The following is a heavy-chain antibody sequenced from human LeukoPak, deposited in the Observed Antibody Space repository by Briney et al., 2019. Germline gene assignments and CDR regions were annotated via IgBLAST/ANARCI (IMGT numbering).Heavy chain of an antibody. J-gene: IGHJ4*02. CDR1: GFSVKSKY. Sequence: QPGGSLRLSCAVSGFSVKSKYMSWLRQAPGKGPEWVSTIFVDGKTFYADSVKGRFTISRDNSTNTLFLQISGLRVDDAAVYYCATDWGFDSWGRGTLVTVSS. V-gene: IGHV3-53*01. CDR3: ATDWGFDS. D-gene: IGHD3-16*01. CDR2: IFVDGKT.